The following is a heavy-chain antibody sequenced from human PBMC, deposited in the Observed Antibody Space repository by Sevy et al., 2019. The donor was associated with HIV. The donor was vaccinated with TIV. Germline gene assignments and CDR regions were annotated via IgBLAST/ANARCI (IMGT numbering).Heavy chain of an antibody. Sequence: GGSLRLSCAASGFTFNYYFMNWVRQAPGKGLEWVSYNSSHSSYINYGDSVKGRFTISGDNAKNSLYLQMNSLKAEDTAVYYCARGDYYGSLYYFDQWGQGTLVTVSS. CDR1: GFTFNYYF. CDR2: NSSHSSYI. CDR3: ARGDYYGSLYYFDQ. J-gene: IGHJ4*02. D-gene: IGHD3-10*01. V-gene: IGHV3-21*06.